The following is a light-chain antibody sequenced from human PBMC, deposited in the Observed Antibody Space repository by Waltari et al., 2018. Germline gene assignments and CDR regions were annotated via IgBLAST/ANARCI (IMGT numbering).Light chain of an antibody. Sequence: RVTITCRASQSISSWLAWYQQKPGKAPKLLIYKASSLESGVPSRFSGSGSGTEFTLTISSLQPDDFATYYCQQYNSFGQGTKLEIK. CDR1: QSISSW. J-gene: IGKJ2*01. CDR2: KAS. V-gene: IGKV1-5*03. CDR3: QQYNS.